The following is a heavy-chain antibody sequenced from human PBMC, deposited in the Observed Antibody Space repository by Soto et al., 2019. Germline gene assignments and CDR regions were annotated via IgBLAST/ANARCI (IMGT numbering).Heavy chain of an antibody. D-gene: IGHD2-21*01. J-gene: IGHJ4*02. CDR2: ISSSSSTI. Sequence: GGSLRLSCAASGFTFSDYYMSWIRQAPGKGLEWVSYISSSSSTIYYADSVKGRFTISRDNAKNSLYLQMNSLRDEDTAVYYCARDVIRGCRFDCGGVDYWGQGTLVTVSS. V-gene: IGHV3-11*04. CDR3: ARDVIRGCRFDCGGVDY. CDR1: GFTFSDYY.